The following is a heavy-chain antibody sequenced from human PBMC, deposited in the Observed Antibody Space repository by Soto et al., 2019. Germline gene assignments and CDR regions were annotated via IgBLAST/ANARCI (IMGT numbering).Heavy chain of an antibody. CDR2: ISTGRTSM. CDR3: ARDRRYCSGRSCYSNFDY. CDR1: GFSFSSYS. Sequence: GGSLRLSCAASGFSFSSYSINWVRQAPGKGLEWVSSISTGRTSMFYADSLEGRFTISRDDAKNSLYLEMNSLRAEDTAVYFCARDRRYCSGRSCYSNFDYWGQGTLVTVSS. V-gene: IGHV3-21*01. J-gene: IGHJ4*02. D-gene: IGHD2-15*01.